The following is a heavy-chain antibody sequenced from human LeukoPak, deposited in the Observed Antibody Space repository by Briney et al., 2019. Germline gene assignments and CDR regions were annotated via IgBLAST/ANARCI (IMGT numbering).Heavy chain of an antibody. CDR3: ARASRDGYNQNFDH. V-gene: IGHV5-51*01. J-gene: IGHJ4*02. Sequence: GEPLKISCKGLGYRFSSYWNAWVRPRPGKGLEWMGIIYPGGSETRYYPSFQGQVTISAGSFTSTAYLQWSSLRASATALYYCARASRDGYNQNFDHWGQGTLVTVSS. CDR1: GYRFSSYW. CDR2: IYPGGSET. D-gene: IGHD5-24*01.